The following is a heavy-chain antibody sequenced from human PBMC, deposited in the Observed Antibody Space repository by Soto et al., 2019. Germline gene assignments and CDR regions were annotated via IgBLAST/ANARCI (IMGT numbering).Heavy chain of an antibody. V-gene: IGHV4-4*02. CDR1: GDSITNNKW. D-gene: IGHD5-18*01. Sequence: SETLSLTCSVSGDSITNNKWWSWVRQPPGKGLEWIGEMHHSGSIHYTASLKTRATISVDKSRNQFSLQLTSVTAADTALYYCARRYGSCFDYWGQGTLVTVSS. CDR2: MHHSGSI. J-gene: IGHJ4*02. CDR3: ARRYGSCFDY.